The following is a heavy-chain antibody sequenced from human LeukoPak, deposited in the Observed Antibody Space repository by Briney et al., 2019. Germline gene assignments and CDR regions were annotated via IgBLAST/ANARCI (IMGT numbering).Heavy chain of an antibody. D-gene: IGHD5-18*01. J-gene: IGHJ4*02. Sequence: SETLSLTCTVSGLSISSGRYWGWVRQPPGAGLEWIGSVYQSGTTYYNPSLKSRVTTSVDMSKNQFSLRLRPVTAADTAVYYCARIFIRNGYSSYFDCWGQGTLVTVSS. CDR1: GLSISSGRY. V-gene: IGHV4-38-2*02. CDR2: VYQSGTT. CDR3: ARIFIRNGYSSYFDC.